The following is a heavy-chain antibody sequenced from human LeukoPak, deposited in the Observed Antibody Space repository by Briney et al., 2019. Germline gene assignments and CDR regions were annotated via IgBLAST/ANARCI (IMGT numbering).Heavy chain of an antibody. Sequence: GGSLRLSCTASGFTFSGAWMTWVRQAPGKGLEWVANIREDGTEKNYVDSVKGRFTISRDNAKNSLYLQMNSLRAEDTAVYYCARAYSGRYGLGYYYMDVWGKGTTVTISS. CDR1: GFTFSGAW. D-gene: IGHD1-26*01. CDR2: IREDGTEK. J-gene: IGHJ6*03. CDR3: ARAYSGRYGLGYYYMDV. V-gene: IGHV3-7*01.